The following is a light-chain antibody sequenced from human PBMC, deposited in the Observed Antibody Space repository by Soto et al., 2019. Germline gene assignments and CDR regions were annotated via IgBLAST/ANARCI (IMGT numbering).Light chain of an antibody. CDR3: QQYNNPALT. Sequence: DIQMTQSPSSLSASVGDRVTITCQASQGINTYLNWYRQKPGKAPNLLVYDASNLQTGVPERFSGSGSGTHCTFTISSLQPEDIATYYCQQYNNPALTFGGGTKVEIK. V-gene: IGKV1-33*01. CDR1: QGINTY. CDR2: DAS. J-gene: IGKJ4*01.